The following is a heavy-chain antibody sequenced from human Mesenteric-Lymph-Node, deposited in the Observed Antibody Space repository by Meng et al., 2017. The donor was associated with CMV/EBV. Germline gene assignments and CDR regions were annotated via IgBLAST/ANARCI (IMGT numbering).Heavy chain of an antibody. Sequence: GGSLRLSCAASGCTVSRNEMGWVRQAPGKGLEWVSSIRGGSTYYADSRKGRFTISRDNAKNSLYLQMNSLRAEDTAVYYCARPSASLVPAAPNDYWGQGTLVTVSS. J-gene: IGHJ4*02. CDR2: IRGGST. CDR1: GCTVSRNE. CDR3: ARPSASLVPAAPNDY. D-gene: IGHD2-2*01. V-gene: IGHV3-38-3*01.